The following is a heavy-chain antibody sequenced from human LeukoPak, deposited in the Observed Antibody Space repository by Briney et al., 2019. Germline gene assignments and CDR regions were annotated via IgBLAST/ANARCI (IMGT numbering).Heavy chain of an antibody. Sequence: ASVKVSCKASGHTFTSYDINWVRQATGQGLEWMGWMNPNSGNTGYAQKFQGRVTITRNTSISTAYMELSSLRSEDTAVYYCARGPQYSSSWYSFDYWGQGTLVTVSS. V-gene: IGHV1-8*03. CDR2: MNPNSGNT. D-gene: IGHD6-13*01. CDR1: GHTFTSYD. J-gene: IGHJ4*02. CDR3: ARGPQYSSSWYSFDY.